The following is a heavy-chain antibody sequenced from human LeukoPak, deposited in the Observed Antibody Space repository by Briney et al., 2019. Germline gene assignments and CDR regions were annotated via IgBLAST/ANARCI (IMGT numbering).Heavy chain of an antibody. V-gene: IGHV4-59*08. Sequence: SETLSLTCTVSGGSISSYYWRWIRQPPGKGLEWIGYIYYSGSTNYNPSLKSRVTISVDTTKNQVSLKVISVTAADTAVYYCARRDTMVRGVITNYYFDYWGQGTLVTVSS. D-gene: IGHD3-10*01. CDR3: ARRDTMVRGVITNYYFDY. CDR1: GGSISSYY. J-gene: IGHJ4*02. CDR2: IYYSGST.